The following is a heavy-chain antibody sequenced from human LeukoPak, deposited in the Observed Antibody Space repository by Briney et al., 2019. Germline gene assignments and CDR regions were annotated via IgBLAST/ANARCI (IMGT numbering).Heavy chain of an antibody. V-gene: IGHV4-34*01. D-gene: IGHD2-8*01. J-gene: IGHJ4*02. CDR3: ARAAHDLLMVYARPFDY. Sequence: SETLSLTCAVHGGSFSGYYWSWIRQPPRNRLEWIGEINRSGSTNYNPSLKSRVTISVDTSKNQFSLKLSSVTAADTAVYYCARAAHDLLMVYARPFDYWGQGTLVTVSS. CDR1: GGSFSGYY. CDR2: INRSGST.